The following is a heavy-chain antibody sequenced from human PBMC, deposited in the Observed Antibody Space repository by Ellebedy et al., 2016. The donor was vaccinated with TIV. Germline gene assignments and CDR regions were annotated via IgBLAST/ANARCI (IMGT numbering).Heavy chain of an antibody. CDR2: IWFDASNQ. CDR1: GFIFSNYG. J-gene: IGHJ4*02. D-gene: IGHD3-3*01. Sequence: PGGSLRLSCEASGFIFSNYGMHWVRQAPGKGLEWLAVIWFDASNQYYTDSVKGRFTVSRDNSKNTLYLQMNSLRAEDTAIYYSAAGFGTHYWGQGTRVTVSS. CDR3: AAGFGTHY. V-gene: IGHV3-33*01.